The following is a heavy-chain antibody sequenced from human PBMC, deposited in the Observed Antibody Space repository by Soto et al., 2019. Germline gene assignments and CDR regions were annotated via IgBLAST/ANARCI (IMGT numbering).Heavy chain of an antibody. CDR2: IFSNDEK. CDR1: GFSLSNARMG. CDR3: ARRRSGWLLFAP. J-gene: IGHJ5*02. D-gene: IGHD6-19*01. V-gene: IGHV2-26*01. Sequence: QLTLKVSGPVLVKPTEPLTLTCTVSGFSLSNARMGVSWIRQPPGTALEWLAHIFSNDEKSYSTSLQSRLTISKDTSKSQVVLSMTNMDPADTATYYCARRRSGWLLFAPWGQGTLATFSP.